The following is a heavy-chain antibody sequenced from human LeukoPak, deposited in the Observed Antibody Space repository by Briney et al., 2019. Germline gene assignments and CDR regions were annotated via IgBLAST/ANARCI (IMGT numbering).Heavy chain of an antibody. CDR2: ISGDGGRV. CDR1: GFTFNNYA. J-gene: IGHJ3*02. V-gene: IGHV3-43*02. D-gene: IGHD5-24*01. Sequence: PGGSLRLSCAASGFTFNNYAMHWVRQGPGKGLEWVSLISGDGGRVYYADSMKGRFTISRDNSKNSLYLRMNSQRTEDTALYYCAKGAGYNNVDASDIWGVGTMVSVSS. CDR3: AKGAGYNNVDASDI.